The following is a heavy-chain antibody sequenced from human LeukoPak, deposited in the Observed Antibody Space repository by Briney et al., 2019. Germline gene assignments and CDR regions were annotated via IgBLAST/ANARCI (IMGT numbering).Heavy chain of an antibody. CDR3: ARLYSSSVNF. CDR1: GFTFSNYW. V-gene: IGHV3-7*01. CDR2: IKQDGSEK. J-gene: IGHJ4*02. Sequence: GGSLRLSCAASGFTFSNYWMSWVRQAPGKGLEWVASIKQDGSEKHYVDSVKGRFTISRDNAKNSLYLQMNSPRADDTAVYYCARLYSSSVNFWGQGTLVTVSS. D-gene: IGHD6-13*01.